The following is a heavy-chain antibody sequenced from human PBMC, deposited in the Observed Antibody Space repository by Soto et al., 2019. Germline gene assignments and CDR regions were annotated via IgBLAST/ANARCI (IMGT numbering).Heavy chain of an antibody. D-gene: IGHD1-20*01. Sequence: ASGKVSCKASGGTFISYAISWVRQAPGQGLEWMGGIIPIFGTANYAQKFQGRVTITADESTSTAYMELSSLRSEDTAVYYCARDARNNWNDYYYYGMDVWGQGTTVTVSS. J-gene: IGHJ6*02. CDR3: ARDARNNWNDYYYYGMDV. V-gene: IGHV1-69*13. CDR2: IIPIFGTA. CDR1: GGTFISYA.